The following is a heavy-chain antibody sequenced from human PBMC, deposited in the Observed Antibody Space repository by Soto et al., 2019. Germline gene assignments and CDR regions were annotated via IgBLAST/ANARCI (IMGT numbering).Heavy chain of an antibody. Sequence: VQLVESGGTLVQPGGSLRLSCAASGFSVTSNYMTWVRQAPGKGLECVSVIYAGGNTYYPDSVKGRFTISSDNSKNTPFLQMNNLRDEDTAVYYCARVTTFYDILTSSYALNYFDSGGQGPRVTVSS. CDR3: ARVTTFYDILTSSYALNYFDS. CDR1: GFSVTSNY. V-gene: IGHV3-53*01. D-gene: IGHD3-9*01. CDR2: IYAGGNT. J-gene: IGHJ4*02.